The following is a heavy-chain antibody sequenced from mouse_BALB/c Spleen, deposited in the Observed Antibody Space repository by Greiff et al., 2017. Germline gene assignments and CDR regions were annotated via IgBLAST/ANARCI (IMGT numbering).Heavy chain of an antibody. CDR1: GFTFSNYW. Sequence: EVQVVESGGGLVQPGGSMKLSCVASGFTFSNYWMNWVRQSPEKGLEWVAEIRLKSNNYATHYAESVKGRFTISRDDSKSSVYLQMNNLRAEDTGIYYCTSITHGFDYWGQGTTLTVSS. J-gene: IGHJ2*01. CDR3: TSITHGFDY. D-gene: IGHD1-2*01. CDR2: IRLKSNNYAT. V-gene: IGHV6-6*02.